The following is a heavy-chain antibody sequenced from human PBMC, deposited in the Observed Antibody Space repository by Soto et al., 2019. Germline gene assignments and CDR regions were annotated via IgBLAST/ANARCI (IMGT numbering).Heavy chain of an antibody. Sequence: QVQLVESGGGVVQPGRSLRLSCAASGFTFSSYGMHWVRQAPGKGLEWVAVISYDGSNKYYADSVKGRFTISRDNSKNTLYLQMNSLRAEDTAVYYCAKGAGGRGDAFDIWGQGTMVTVSS. CDR2: ISYDGSNK. V-gene: IGHV3-30*18. D-gene: IGHD3-10*01. CDR3: AKGAGGRGDAFDI. CDR1: GFTFSSYG. J-gene: IGHJ3*02.